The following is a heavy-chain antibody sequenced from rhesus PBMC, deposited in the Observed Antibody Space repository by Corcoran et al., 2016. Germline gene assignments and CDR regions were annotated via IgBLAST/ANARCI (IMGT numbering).Heavy chain of an antibody. CDR3: ARFGNSDHGGLDS. CDR2: INCYRGIT. V-gene: IGHV4-80*01. D-gene: IGHD4-35*01. J-gene: IGHJ6*01. Sequence: QVQLQESGPGLVKPSETLSLTCTVSGASISNNWWSWLRQPPGKGLEWIGEINCYRGITKNNPSLKSRVTISKDASKHRLSLKLTSVTAADTAIYYCARFGNSDHGGLDSWGQGAVVTVSP. CDR1: GASISNNW.